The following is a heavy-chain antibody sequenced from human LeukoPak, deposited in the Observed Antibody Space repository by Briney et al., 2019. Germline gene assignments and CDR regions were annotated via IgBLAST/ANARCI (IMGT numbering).Heavy chain of an antibody. V-gene: IGHV3-23*01. D-gene: IGHD6-6*01. J-gene: IGHJ3*02. CDR3: VSRRYSTSALDAFNI. CDR1: GFTFNIYA. Sequence: GGSLRLSCAASGFTFNIYAMTWVRQAPGKELEWVSTVSESGAGTYYAGSVKGRFTISRDNSKNTLYLQMNGLRAEDTAVYYCVSRRYSTSALDAFNIWGHGTMATVSS. CDR2: VSESGAGT.